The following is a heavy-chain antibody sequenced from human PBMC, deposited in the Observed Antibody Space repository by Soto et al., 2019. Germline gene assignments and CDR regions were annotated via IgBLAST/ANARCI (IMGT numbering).Heavy chain of an antibody. CDR2: INPNSGGT. Sequence: GASVKVSCKASGYTFTGYYMHWVRQAPGRGLEWMGWINPNSGGTNYAQKFQGRVTMTRDTSISTAYMELSRLRSDDTAVYYCARADIVVVPAAPGGYYYYGMDVWGQGTTVTVSS. CDR1: GYTFTGYY. J-gene: IGHJ6*02. D-gene: IGHD2-2*01. V-gene: IGHV1-2*02. CDR3: ARADIVVVPAAPGGYYYYGMDV.